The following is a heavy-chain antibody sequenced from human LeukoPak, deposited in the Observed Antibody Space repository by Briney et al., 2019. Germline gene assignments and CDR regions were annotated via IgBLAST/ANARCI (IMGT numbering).Heavy chain of an antibody. J-gene: IGHJ4*02. V-gene: IGHV3-7*01. CDR2: INLDGSEK. D-gene: IGHD6-19*01. CDR1: GFIFSTSW. Sequence: GGSLRLSCTASGFIFSTSWMTWVRQAPGKGLEWVANINLDGSEKYYVDSVKGRFTISRDNAKNSLYLQMNSLRAEDTAVYYCAKEFSSGWGLYWGQGTLVTVSS. CDR3: AKEFSSGWGLY.